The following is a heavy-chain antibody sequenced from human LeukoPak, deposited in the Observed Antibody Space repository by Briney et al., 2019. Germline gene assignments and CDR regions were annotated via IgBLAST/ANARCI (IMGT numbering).Heavy chain of an antibody. CDR1: GGSISSSSYY. D-gene: IGHD3-22*01. CDR2: IYYSGST. CDR3: ARGDDSSGQCDY. V-gene: IGHV4-39*07. Sequence: PSETLSLTCTVSGGSISSSSYYWGWIRQPPGKGREWIGSIYYSGSTYYNPSLKSRVTISVDTSKNQFSLKLSSVTAADTAVYYCARGDDSSGQCDYWGQGTLVTVSS. J-gene: IGHJ4*02.